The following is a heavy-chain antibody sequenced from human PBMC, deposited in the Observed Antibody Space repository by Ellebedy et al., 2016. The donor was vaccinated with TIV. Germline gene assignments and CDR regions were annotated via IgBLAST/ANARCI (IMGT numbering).Heavy chain of an antibody. V-gene: IGHV3-11*01. Sequence: GGSLRLXXAASGFTFSDYYMSWIRQAPGKGLEWVSYISSSGSTIYYADSVKGRFTISRDNAKNSLYLQMNSLRAEDTAVYYCAKGQVRYSSSWYNYWGQGTLVTVSS. CDR3: AKGQVRYSSSWYNY. CDR1: GFTFSDYY. J-gene: IGHJ4*02. D-gene: IGHD6-13*01. CDR2: ISSSGSTI.